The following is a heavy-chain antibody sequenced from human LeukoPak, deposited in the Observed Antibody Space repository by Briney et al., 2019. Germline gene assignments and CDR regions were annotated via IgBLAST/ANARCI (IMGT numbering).Heavy chain of an antibody. V-gene: IGHV4-34*01. CDR2: INHSGST. D-gene: IGHD1-1*01. Sequence: SETLSLTCAVYGGSLSGYYWSWIRQPPGKGLEWIGEINHSGSTNYNPSLKSRVTISVDTSKNQFSLKLSSVTAADTAVYYCARGTGSKIDYWGQGTLVTVSS. CDR1: GGSLSGYY. J-gene: IGHJ4*02. CDR3: ARGTGSKIDY.